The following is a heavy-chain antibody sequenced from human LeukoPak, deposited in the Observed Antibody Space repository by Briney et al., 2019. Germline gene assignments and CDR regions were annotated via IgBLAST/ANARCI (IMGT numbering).Heavy chain of an antibody. CDR2: INHSETT. CDR3: ARFPCSGNSCYSGIRAFDI. J-gene: IGHJ3*02. V-gene: IGHV4-34*01. CDR1: GGSFSGYY. D-gene: IGHD2-15*01. Sequence: PSETLSLTCGVYGGSFSGYYWNWIRQSPGKGLEWIGEINHSETTNYNPSLKSRVTISVDTSKNQFSLKLRSVTAADTAVYYCARFPCSGNSCYSGIRAFDIWGQGTMVTVSS.